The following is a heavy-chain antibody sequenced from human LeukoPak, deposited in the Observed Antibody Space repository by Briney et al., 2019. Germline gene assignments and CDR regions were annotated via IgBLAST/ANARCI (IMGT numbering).Heavy chain of an antibody. CDR1: GFTFSSYA. Sequence: GGSLRLSCAASGFTFSSYAMSWVRQAPGKGLEWVSAISGSGGSTYYADSVKGRFTISRDNSKNTLYLQTNSLRAEDTAVYHCANYIWSYGMDVWGKGTTVTVSS. CDR3: ANYIWSYGMDV. V-gene: IGHV3-23*01. D-gene: IGHD1-20*01. J-gene: IGHJ6*04. CDR2: ISGSGGST.